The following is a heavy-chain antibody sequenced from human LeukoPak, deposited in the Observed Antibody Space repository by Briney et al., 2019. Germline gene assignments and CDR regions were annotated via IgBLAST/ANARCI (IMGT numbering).Heavy chain of an antibody. CDR1: GFSFSSYG. CDR3: ARVRGIAVAGRSNYYYYYMDV. J-gene: IGHJ6*03. Sequence: GGSLRLSCAASGFSFSSYGMNWVRQAPGKGLEGVSCIVGSGSNTYYTGSVKGRFTISRDNAKNSLFLQMDSLRAEDTAVYYCARVRGIAVAGRSNYYYYYMDVWGKGTTVTISS. D-gene: IGHD6-19*01. V-gene: IGHV3-48*03. CDR2: IVGSGSNT.